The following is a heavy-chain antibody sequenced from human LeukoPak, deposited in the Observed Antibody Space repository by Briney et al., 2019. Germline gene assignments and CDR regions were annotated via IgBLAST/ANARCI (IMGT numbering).Heavy chain of an antibody. CDR2: IYTSGST. V-gene: IGHV4-4*07. CDR3: GRDGESQHGDAFDI. Sequence: PSETLSLTCTVSGGSISDYYWSWLRQPAGKGLEWIGRIYTSGSTNYNPSLKSRVTMSVDTSKNQFSLKLSSVSAADTAVYYCGRDGESQHGDAFDIWGQGTMVTVSS. J-gene: IGHJ3*02. D-gene: IGHD2-2*01. CDR1: GGSISDYY.